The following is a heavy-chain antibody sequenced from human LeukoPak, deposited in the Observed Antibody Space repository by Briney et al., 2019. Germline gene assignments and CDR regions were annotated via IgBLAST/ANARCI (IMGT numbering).Heavy chain of an antibody. Sequence: PSETLSLTCTVSGGSISSYYWSWIRQPAGKGLEWIGRIYTSGSTNYNPSLKSRVTMSVDTSKNQFSLKLSSVTAADTAVYYCARDGYCTNGVCSHYYYYMDVWGKGTTVTVSS. CDR3: ARDGYCTNGVCSHYYYYMDV. J-gene: IGHJ6*03. CDR2: IYTSGST. V-gene: IGHV4-4*07. D-gene: IGHD2-8*01. CDR1: GGSISSYY.